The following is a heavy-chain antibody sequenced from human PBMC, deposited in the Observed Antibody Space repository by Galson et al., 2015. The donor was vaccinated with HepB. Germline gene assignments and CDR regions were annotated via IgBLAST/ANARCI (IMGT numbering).Heavy chain of an antibody. J-gene: IGHJ5*02. V-gene: IGHV1-69*13. CDR2: IIPIFGTA. Sequence: SVKVSCKASGGTFSSYAIIWVRQAPGQGLEWMGGIIPIFGTANYAQKFQGRVTITADESTSTAYMELSSLRSEDTAVYYCARVLAVAGNNWFDPWGQGTLVTVSS. CDR1: GGTFSSYA. D-gene: IGHD6-19*01. CDR3: ARVLAVAGNNWFDP.